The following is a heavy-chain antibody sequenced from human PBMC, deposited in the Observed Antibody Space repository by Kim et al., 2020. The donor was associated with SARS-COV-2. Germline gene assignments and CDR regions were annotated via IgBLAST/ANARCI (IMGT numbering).Heavy chain of an antibody. J-gene: IGHJ6*03. CDR1: GGSFSGYY. CDR2: INHSGST. V-gene: IGHV4-34*01. CDR3: ARGRTPSWSSIAARLYYYYMDV. Sequence: SETLSLTCAVYGGSFSGYYWSWIRQPPGKGLEWIGEINHSGSTNYNPSLKSRVTISVDTSKNQFSLKLSSVTAADTAVYYCARGRTPSWSSIAARLYYYYMDVWGKGTTVTVSS. D-gene: IGHD6-6*01.